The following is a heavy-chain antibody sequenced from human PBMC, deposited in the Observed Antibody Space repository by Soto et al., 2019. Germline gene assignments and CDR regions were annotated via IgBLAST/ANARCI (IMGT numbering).Heavy chain of an antibody. Sequence: QVQLVQSGPEVKKPGAPVKISCQASGYTFTDFDINWVRQATGQGLEWMGWMNPNTGNTSYAQRFQGRLTMTSDTSINTAYMEMGSLSSEDTAVYYCARGKLATLTDFWGQGTLVTVSS. J-gene: IGHJ4*02. CDR1: GYTFTDFD. V-gene: IGHV1-8*02. D-gene: IGHD3-9*01. CDR3: ARGKLATLTDF. CDR2: MNPNTGNT.